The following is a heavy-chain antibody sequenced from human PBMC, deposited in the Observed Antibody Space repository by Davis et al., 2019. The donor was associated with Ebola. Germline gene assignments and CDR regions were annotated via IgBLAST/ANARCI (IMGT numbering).Heavy chain of an antibody. J-gene: IGHJ1*01. CDR1: GGSISSDGYY. CDR3: ARNYGGNPEYFLH. D-gene: IGHD4-23*01. CDR2: FYYRGNT. Sequence: SETLSLTCTVSGGSISSDGYYWSWIRQHPGKDLEWIGFFYYRGNTYYNPSLKSRIIISVDASKNQFSLKLSSVTVADTAVYYCARNYGGNPEYFLHWGQGTLVIVSS. V-gene: IGHV4-31*03.